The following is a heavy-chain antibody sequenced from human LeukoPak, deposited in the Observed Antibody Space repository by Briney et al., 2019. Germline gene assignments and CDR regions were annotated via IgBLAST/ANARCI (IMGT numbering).Heavy chain of an antibody. CDR1: GYSFTSYW. CDR3: ARLGWELLVDYYYGMDV. Sequence: GESLKISCKGSGYSFTSYWIGWVRQMPGKGLEWMGIIYPGDSDTRYSPSFQGQVTISADKSISTAYLQWSSLKASGTAMYYCARLGWELLVDYYYGMDVWGQGTTVTVSS. J-gene: IGHJ6*02. V-gene: IGHV5-51*01. CDR2: IYPGDSDT. D-gene: IGHD1-26*01.